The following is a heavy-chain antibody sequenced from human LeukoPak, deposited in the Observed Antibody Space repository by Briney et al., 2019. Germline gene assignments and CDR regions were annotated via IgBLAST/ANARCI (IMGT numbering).Heavy chain of an antibody. V-gene: IGHV5-51*01. CDR2: IYPDDSNT. CDR1: GYTFTNYW. Sequence: GESLKISCKGSGYTFTNYWIGWVRQMPGKGLEWMGIIYPDDSNTKYSPSFQGQVTISPDKSISTTYLNWSSMKASDTAIYYCVREKGSSWSWFDPWGQGTLITVSS. D-gene: IGHD2-15*01. J-gene: IGHJ5*02. CDR3: VREKGSSWSWFDP.